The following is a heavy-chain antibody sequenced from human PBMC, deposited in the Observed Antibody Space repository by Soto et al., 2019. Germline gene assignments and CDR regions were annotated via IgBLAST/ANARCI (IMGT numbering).Heavy chain of an antibody. J-gene: IGHJ5*02. V-gene: IGHV4-34*01. CDR1: GGSFSGYY. CDR3: ASVNTAMGRFDP. Sequence: SETLSLTCAVYGGSFSGYYWSWIRQPPGKGLEWIGEINHSGSTNYNPSLKSRVTISVDTSKNQFSLKLSSVTAADTAVYYCASVNTAMGRFDPWGQGTLVTVSS. D-gene: IGHD5-18*01. CDR2: INHSGST.